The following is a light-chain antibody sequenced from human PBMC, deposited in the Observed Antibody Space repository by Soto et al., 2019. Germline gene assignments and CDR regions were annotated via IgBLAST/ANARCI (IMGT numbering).Light chain of an antibody. Sequence: EIVLTQSPGTLSLSPGERATLSCRASQSVSSSYLTWYQQKPGQAPRLLIYGASGRATGIPDRFSGSGSGTDFTLTISRLEAEDFAVYYGQQYGSSAGWTFGQGTKVEIK. V-gene: IGKV3-20*01. J-gene: IGKJ1*01. CDR1: QSVSSSY. CDR3: QQYGSSAGWT. CDR2: GAS.